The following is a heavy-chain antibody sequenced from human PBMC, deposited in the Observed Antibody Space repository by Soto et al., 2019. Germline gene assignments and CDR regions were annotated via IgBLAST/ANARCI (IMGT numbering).Heavy chain of an antibody. CDR2: IKQDGSEK. Sequence: GGSLRLSCAASGFTFSSYWMSWVRQAPGKGLEWVANIKQDGSEKYYVDSVKGRFTISRDNAKNSLYLQMNSLRAEDTAVYYRARDWRSIVVVIYHDAFDIWGQGTMVTVSS. D-gene: IGHD3-22*01. V-gene: IGHV3-7*01. CDR1: GFTFSSYW. J-gene: IGHJ3*02. CDR3: ARDWRSIVVVIYHDAFDI.